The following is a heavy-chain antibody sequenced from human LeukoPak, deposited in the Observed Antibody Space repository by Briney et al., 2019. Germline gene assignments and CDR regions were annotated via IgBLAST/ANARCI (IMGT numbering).Heavy chain of an antibody. CDR1: GGSISSSSYY. CDR2: ISYSGST. J-gene: IGHJ4*02. CDR3: ARGARAGYNLEPFDY. V-gene: IGHV4-39*01. Sequence: PSETLSLTCTVSGGSISSSSYYWDWIRQPPGKGLEWIGSISYSGSTYYNPSLKSRVSISVDTSKNQFSLKLSSVTAADTAVYYCARGARAGYNLEPFDYWGQGTLVTVSS. D-gene: IGHD5-24*01.